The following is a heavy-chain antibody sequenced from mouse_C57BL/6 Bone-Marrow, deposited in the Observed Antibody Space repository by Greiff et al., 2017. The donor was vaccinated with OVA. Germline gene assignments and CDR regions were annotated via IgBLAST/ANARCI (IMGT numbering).Heavy chain of an antibody. CDR2: IDPSDSYT. Sequence: QVQLQQPGAELVMPGASVKLSCKASGYTFTSYWMHWVKQRPGQGLEWIGEIDPSDSYTNYNQKFKGKSTLTVDQSSSTAYMQLSSLTSEDSAVYYCARDSSGYPGYFDYWGQGTTLTVSS. CDR3: ARDSSGYPGYFDY. CDR1: GYTFTSYW. D-gene: IGHD3-2*02. V-gene: IGHV1-69*01. J-gene: IGHJ2*01.